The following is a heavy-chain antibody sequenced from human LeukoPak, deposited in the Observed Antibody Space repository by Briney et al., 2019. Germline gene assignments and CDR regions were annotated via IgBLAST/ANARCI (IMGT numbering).Heavy chain of an antibody. Sequence: ASVKVSCKASGGTFSSYAISWVRQAPGQGVEWMGGIIPIFGTANYAQKFQGRVTITTDESTSTAYMELSSLRSEDTAVYYCARDGGWQAFDIWGQGTMVTVSS. CDR3: ARDGGWQAFDI. J-gene: IGHJ3*02. V-gene: IGHV1-69*05. CDR2: IIPIFGTA. D-gene: IGHD6-19*01. CDR1: GGTFSSYA.